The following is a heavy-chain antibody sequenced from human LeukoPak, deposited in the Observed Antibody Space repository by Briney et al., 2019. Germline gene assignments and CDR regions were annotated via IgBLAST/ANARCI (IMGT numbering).Heavy chain of an antibody. V-gene: IGHV4-59*08. D-gene: IGHD3-10*01. CDR1: GGSISSYY. CDR3: ARLSAGFGELFGYYYYGMDV. Sequence: SETLSLTCTVSGGSISSYYWSWIRQPPGKGLEWIGYIYYSGSTNYNPSLKSRVTISVDTSKNQFSLKLSSVTAADTAVYYCARLSAGFGELFGYYYYGMDVWGQGTTVTVSS. CDR2: IYYSGST. J-gene: IGHJ6*02.